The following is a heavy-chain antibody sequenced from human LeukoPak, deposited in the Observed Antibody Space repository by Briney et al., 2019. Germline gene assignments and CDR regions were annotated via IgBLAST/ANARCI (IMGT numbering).Heavy chain of an antibody. CDR2: IYHSGST. Sequence: LETLSLTCAVSGGSISSSNRWSWVRPPPGRGLEWIGEIYHSGSTNYNPSLKSRVTISVDKSKNQFYLKLSSVTAADTAVYYCARDGAGWSGGSCLYCYFWYGMDVWGKGTTVTVSS. D-gene: IGHD2-15*01. J-gene: IGHJ6*04. CDR1: GGSISSSNR. V-gene: IGHV4-4*02. CDR3: ARDGAGWSGGSCLYCYFWYGMDV.